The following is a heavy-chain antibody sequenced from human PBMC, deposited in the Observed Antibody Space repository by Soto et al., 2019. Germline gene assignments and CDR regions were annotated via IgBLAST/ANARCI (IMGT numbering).Heavy chain of an antibody. CDR2: VYHTGST. CDR1: GASITTYY. J-gene: IGHJ4*02. D-gene: IGHD6-19*01. Sequence: SETLSLTCDVSGASITTYYWSWIRQAPGKGLEWIGNVYHTGSTDYNSSLRSRVTISVDSSKNQFSLNMNSVTAADTAVYYCARRLFGSGWALDSWGQGALVTVSS. CDR3: ARRLFGSGWALDS. V-gene: IGHV4-59*13.